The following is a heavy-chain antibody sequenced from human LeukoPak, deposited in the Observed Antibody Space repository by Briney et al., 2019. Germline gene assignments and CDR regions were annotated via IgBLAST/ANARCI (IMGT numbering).Heavy chain of an antibody. Sequence: KPSETLSLTCTVSGGSISSYYWSWIRQPPGKGLEWVGHIYYLGSTNYNPSLKSRVTISIDTSKNYFSLKLNSVIAADTAVYYCARAQRFVDYWGQGTLVTVSS. CDR1: GGSISSYY. D-gene: IGHD3-3*01. J-gene: IGHJ4*02. CDR2: IYYLGST. CDR3: ARAQRFVDY. V-gene: IGHV4-59*01.